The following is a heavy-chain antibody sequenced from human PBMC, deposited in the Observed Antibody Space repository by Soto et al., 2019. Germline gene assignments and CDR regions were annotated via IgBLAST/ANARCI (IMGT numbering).Heavy chain of an antibody. D-gene: IGHD5-12*01. CDR1: GFTFSSYG. CDR2: ISYDGSNK. Sequence: LRLSCAASGFTFSSYGMHWVRQAPGKGLEWVAVISYDGSNKYYADSVKGRFTISRDNSKNTLYLQMNSLRAEDTAVYYCAKDLKDIVATIFGYGPRLYGMDVWGQGTTVTVSS. J-gene: IGHJ6*02. V-gene: IGHV3-30*18. CDR3: AKDLKDIVATIFGYGPRLYGMDV.